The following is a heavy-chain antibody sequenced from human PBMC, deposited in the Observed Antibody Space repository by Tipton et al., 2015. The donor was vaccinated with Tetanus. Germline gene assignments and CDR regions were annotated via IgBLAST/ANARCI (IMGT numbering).Heavy chain of an antibody. D-gene: IGHD6-13*01. CDR3: ACNPNIAAAGTGEDSGWFDP. Sequence: TLSLTCTVSGGSMSNNYWSWIRQPPGKGLEWIAYIFHSGSTNYSPSLKSRVAISMDTSKNQISLKLSSVTAADTAVYYCACNPNIAAAGTGEDSGWFDPWGQGTLVTVSS. J-gene: IGHJ5*02. CDR1: GGSMSNNY. V-gene: IGHV4-59*01. CDR2: IFHSGST.